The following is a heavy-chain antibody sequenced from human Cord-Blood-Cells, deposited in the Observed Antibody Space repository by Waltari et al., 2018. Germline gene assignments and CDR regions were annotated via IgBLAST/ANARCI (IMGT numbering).Heavy chain of an antibody. V-gene: IGHV1-2*02. Sequence: QVQLVQSGAEVKKPGASVKVSCKASGYTFTGYSMPWGGQAPGQGLEWMGWINPNSGGTNYAQKFQGRVTMTRDTSISTAYMELSRLRSDDTAVYYCARDLGRAKQYWYFDLWGRGTLVTVSS. CDR2: INPNSGGT. CDR1: GYTFTGYS. CDR3: ARDLGRAKQYWYFDL. J-gene: IGHJ2*01. D-gene: IGHD3-10*01.